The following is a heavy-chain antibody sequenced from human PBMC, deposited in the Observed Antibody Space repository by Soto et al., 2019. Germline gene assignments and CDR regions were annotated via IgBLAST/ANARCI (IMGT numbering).Heavy chain of an antibody. D-gene: IGHD1-26*01. CDR3: ARSSGSYSGYFDY. J-gene: IGHJ4*02. CDR2: ISSSSSYT. V-gene: IGHV3-11*06. Sequence: QVQLVESGGGLVKPGGSLRLSCVVSGFTFSDYDMSWIRQAPGKGLEWISKISSSSSYTNYADSVKGRFIISRDNAKNSLYLQMDRLRAEDTALYFCARSSGSYSGYFDYWGQGTLVTVSS. CDR1: GFTFSDYD.